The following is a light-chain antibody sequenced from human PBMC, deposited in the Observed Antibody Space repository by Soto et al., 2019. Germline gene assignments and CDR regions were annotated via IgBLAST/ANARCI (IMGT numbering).Light chain of an antibody. Sequence: EIVLTQSPGTMSLSPGERVTLSCRASQTVTRSYLAWYQQKPGQAPRLLIYRASIRATGIPDRFSGSGSGTDFTLTISRLEPEDFAVYYCQQYATSPRTFGQGTKVAIK. V-gene: IGKV3-20*01. CDR3: QQYATSPRT. J-gene: IGKJ1*01. CDR1: QTVTRSY. CDR2: RAS.